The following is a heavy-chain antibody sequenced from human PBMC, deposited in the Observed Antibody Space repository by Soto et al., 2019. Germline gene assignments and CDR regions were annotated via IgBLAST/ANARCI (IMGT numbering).Heavy chain of an antibody. V-gene: IGHV3-23*01. CDR3: AKANVEIVATDLDY. CDR1: GFTFNNAW. D-gene: IGHD5-12*01. CDR2: FSGSDDIT. J-gene: IGHJ4*02. Sequence: GGSLRLSCVASGFTFNNAWMTWVRQAPGKGLEWVSTFSGSDDITYYADSVKGRFTISRDNSKNTLYLQMHSLRADDTAVYYCAKANVEIVATDLDYWGQGTLVTVSS.